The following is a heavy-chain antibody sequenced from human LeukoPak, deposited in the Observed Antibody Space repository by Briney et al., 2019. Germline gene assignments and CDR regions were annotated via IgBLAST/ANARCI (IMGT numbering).Heavy chain of an antibody. J-gene: IGHJ5*02. CDR3: AKEVDDNWFDP. V-gene: IGHV3-30*18. CDR2: ISYDGSNK. Sequence: PGGSLRLSCAASGFTFSSYGMHWVRQAPGKGLEGVAVISYDGSNKYYADSVKGRFTISRDNSKNTLYLQMNSLRAEDTAVYYCAKEVDDNWFDPWGQGTLVTVSS. D-gene: IGHD2-15*01. CDR1: GFTFSSYG.